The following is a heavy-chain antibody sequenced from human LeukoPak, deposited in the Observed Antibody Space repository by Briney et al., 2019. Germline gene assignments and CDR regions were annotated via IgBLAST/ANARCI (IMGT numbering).Heavy chain of an antibody. CDR2: IYYSGST. Sequence: SETLSLTCTVSGASISSYYWSWIRQPPGKGLEWIGYIYYSGSTNYNPSLKSRVTISVDTSKNQFSLKLSSVTAADTAVYYCARRASSGWSPFDPWGQGTLVTVSS. J-gene: IGHJ5*02. V-gene: IGHV4-59*08. CDR1: GASISSYY. CDR3: ARRASSGWSPFDP. D-gene: IGHD6-19*01.